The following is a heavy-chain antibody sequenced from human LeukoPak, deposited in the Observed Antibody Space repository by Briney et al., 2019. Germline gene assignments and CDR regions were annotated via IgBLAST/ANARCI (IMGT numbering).Heavy chain of an antibody. V-gene: IGHV3-23*01. CDR3: AKMQGYFDY. J-gene: IGHJ4*02. CDR2: ITGDGTTT. CDR1: GFTFSSYE. Sequence: GGSLRLSCAASGFTFSSYEMNWVRQAPGKGLEWVSAITGDGTTTYYADSVKGRFTISRDNSKNMLYLQMSSLRAEDTAVYYCAKMQGYFDYWGQGTLVPVSS.